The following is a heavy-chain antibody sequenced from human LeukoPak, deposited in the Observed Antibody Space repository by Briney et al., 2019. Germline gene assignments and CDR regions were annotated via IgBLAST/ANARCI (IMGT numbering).Heavy chain of an antibody. CDR2: MNPNSGNT. CDR3: ARRLRNWFDP. D-gene: IGHD4-17*01. J-gene: IGHJ5*02. CDR1: GYTFTSYD. V-gene: IGHV1-8*01. Sequence: ASVKVSCKAPGYTFTSYDINWVRQATGQGLEWMGWMNPNSGNTGYAQKFQGRVTMTRNTSISTAYMELSSLRSEDTAVYYCARRLRNWFDPWGQGTLVTVSS.